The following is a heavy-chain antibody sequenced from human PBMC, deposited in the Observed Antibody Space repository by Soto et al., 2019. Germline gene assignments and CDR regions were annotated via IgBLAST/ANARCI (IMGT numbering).Heavy chain of an antibody. CDR2: IKGDGSEK. Sequence: GGSLRLSCAASEFTFKTYWMSWVRQAPGKGLEWVASIKGDGSEKYYVDSVKGRFTFSRGNAENSLYLQMNILRAEDTAVYYCARTKGAVAFDIWGQGTMVTVSS. V-gene: IGHV3-7*01. CDR3: ARTKGAVAFDI. CDR1: EFTFKTYW. D-gene: IGHD3-16*01. J-gene: IGHJ3*02.